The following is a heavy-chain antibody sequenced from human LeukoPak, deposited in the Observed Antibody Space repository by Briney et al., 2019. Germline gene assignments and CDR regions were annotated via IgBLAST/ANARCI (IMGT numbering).Heavy chain of an antibody. CDR3: ARGHYYDSSGEVYFDY. V-gene: IGHV1-69*13. D-gene: IGHD3-22*01. CDR2: IIPIFGTA. Sequence: SVKVSCKASGGTFSSYAISWVRQAPGQGLEWMGGIIPIFGTANYAQKFQGRVTITADESTSTAYMELSSLRSEDTAVYYCARGHYYDSSGEVYFDYWGQGTLVTVSS. J-gene: IGHJ4*02. CDR1: GGTFSSYA.